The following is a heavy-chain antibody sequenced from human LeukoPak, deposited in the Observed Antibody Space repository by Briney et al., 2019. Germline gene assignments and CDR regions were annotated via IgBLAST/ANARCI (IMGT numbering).Heavy chain of an antibody. CDR2: IYYSGST. J-gene: IGHJ5*02. CDR3: ARVAHYCSSTSCHNWCDP. V-gene: IGHV4-39*07. CDR1: GGSISSSSYY. Sequence: SETLSLTCTVSGGSISSSSYYWGWIRQPPGKGLEWIGSIYYSGSTYYNPSLKSRVTISVDTSKNQFSLKLSSVTAADTAVYYCARVAHYCSSTSCHNWCDPWGQGTLVTVSS. D-gene: IGHD2-2*01.